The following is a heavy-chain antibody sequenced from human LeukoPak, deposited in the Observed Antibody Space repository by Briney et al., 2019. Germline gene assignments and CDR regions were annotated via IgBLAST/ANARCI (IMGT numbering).Heavy chain of an antibody. J-gene: IGHJ4*02. V-gene: IGHV4-39*07. Sequence: WVRQPPGKGLEWIGSIYYSGSTYYNPSLKSRVTISVDTSKNQFSLKLSSVTAADTAVYYCARMEYSYGSHWGQGTLVTVSS. CDR3: ARMEYSYGSH. D-gene: IGHD5-18*01. CDR2: IYYSGST.